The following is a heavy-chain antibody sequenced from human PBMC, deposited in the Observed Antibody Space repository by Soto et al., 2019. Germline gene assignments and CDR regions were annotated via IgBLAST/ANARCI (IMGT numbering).Heavy chain of an antibody. J-gene: IGHJ5*02. CDR2: IIPIFGTI. CDR1: GGTFSRYA. V-gene: IGHV1-69*01. Sequence: QVQLVQSGAEVKKSGSSVKVSCKASGGTFSRYAISWVRQAPGQGLEWMGGIIPIFGTINYAQKFQGRVTIIADESTSTAYMELRSLRSDDTAMYYCADGWGQTAWLDPWGQGTLVTVSS. CDR3: ADGWGQTAWLDP. D-gene: IGHD1-26*01.